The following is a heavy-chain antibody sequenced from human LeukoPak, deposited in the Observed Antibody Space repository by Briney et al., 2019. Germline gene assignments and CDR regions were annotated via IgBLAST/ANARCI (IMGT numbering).Heavy chain of an antibody. J-gene: IGHJ4*02. CDR3: ARVRIGYYFDY. CDR2: INPSGGST. V-gene: IGHV1-46*01. Sequence: ASVKVSCKASGYTFTSYYKHWVRQPLAQGRALMGIINPSGGSTSYAQKFQGRVTMTRDMSTSTVYMELSSLRSEDTAVYYCARVRIGYYFDYWGQGTLVTVSS. CDR1: GYTFTSYY. D-gene: IGHD3-10*01.